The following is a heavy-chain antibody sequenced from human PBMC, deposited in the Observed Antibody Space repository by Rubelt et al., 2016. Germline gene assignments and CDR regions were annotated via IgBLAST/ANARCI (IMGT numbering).Heavy chain of an antibody. V-gene: IGHV4-39*01. D-gene: IGHD6-13*01. J-gene: IGHJ4*02. CDR3: VGISSSWYAPFDY. Sequence: QLQLQESGPGLVQPSETLSLTCTVSGGSISSSSYYWGWIRQPPGKGLEWIGRIYYSGSTSYNPSLKSRFTLSRDTSKNQLSLKLRLVTAADTAVYYCVGISSSWYAPFDYWGQGNLVTVSS. CDR1: GGSISSSSYY. CDR2: IYYSGST.